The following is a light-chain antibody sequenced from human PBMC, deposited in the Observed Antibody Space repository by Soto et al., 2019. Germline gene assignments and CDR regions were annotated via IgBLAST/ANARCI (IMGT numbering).Light chain of an antibody. Sequence: IQLTQSPSSLSASVGDRVTITCRASQGISSYLAWYQQKPGKAPKLLIYAASTLQSGVPSRFSGSGSGTDFTLTISSLQPEGFATYYCQQLTSYPKTFGPGTKVDIK. J-gene: IGKJ3*01. V-gene: IGKV1-9*01. CDR3: QQLTSYPKT. CDR2: AAS. CDR1: QGISSY.